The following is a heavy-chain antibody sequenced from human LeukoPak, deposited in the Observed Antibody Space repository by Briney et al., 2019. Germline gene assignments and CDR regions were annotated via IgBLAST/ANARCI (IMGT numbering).Heavy chain of an antibody. J-gene: IGHJ4*02. V-gene: IGHV3-23*01. CDR2: ISASGGSA. Sequence: GGSLRLSCAASGFAFSSYAMSWVRQAPGKGLEWVPGISASGGSAYYADSVKGRFTISRDNSKNTVHLQMNSLRAEDTAVYYCARDYFDTSGYSFDYWGQGTLVTVSS. D-gene: IGHD3-22*01. CDR3: ARDYFDTSGYSFDY. CDR1: GFAFSSYA.